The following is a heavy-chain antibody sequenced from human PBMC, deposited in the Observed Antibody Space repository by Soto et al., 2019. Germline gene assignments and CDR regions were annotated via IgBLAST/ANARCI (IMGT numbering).Heavy chain of an antibody. CDR1: GGSISSYY. CDR2: IYYSGST. V-gene: IGHV4-59*01. Sequence: SETLSLTCTVSGGSISSYYWSWIRQPPGKGLEWIGYIYYSGSTNYNPSLKSRVTISVDTSKNQFSLKLSSVTAADMAVYYCARGRIVGASDYDYWGQGTLVTVSS. D-gene: IGHD1-26*01. CDR3: ARGRIVGASDYDY. J-gene: IGHJ4*02.